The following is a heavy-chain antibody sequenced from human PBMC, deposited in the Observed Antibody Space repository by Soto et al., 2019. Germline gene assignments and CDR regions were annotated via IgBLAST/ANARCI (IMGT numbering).Heavy chain of an antibody. CDR1: GFTFSRNA. CDR2: ISNSGGDT. V-gene: IGHV3-23*01. Sequence: PGGSLRLSCAASGFTFSRNAMNWVRQAPGKGLEWVSGISNSGGDTYYADSVRGRFTISRDNSKNTLSLQMNSLRDEDTAVYYCVKDLRARNWGQGTLVTVSS. J-gene: IGHJ4*02. CDR3: VKDLRARN.